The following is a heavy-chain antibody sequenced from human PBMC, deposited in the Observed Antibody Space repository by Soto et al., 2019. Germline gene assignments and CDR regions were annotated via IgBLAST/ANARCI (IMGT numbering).Heavy chain of an antibody. CDR3: ARGQVVAAQH. V-gene: IGHV4-30-2*01. CDR2: IYHSGST. D-gene: IGHD2-15*01. Sequence: QLQLQEYGSGLVKPSQTLSLTCAVSGGSISSGGYSWSWIRRPPGKGLEWIGYIYHSGSTYYNPSLKSRVTISVDRSQNQFSLKLSSVTAADTAVYYCARGQVVAAQHWGQGTLVTVSS. CDR1: GGSISSGGYS. J-gene: IGHJ4*02.